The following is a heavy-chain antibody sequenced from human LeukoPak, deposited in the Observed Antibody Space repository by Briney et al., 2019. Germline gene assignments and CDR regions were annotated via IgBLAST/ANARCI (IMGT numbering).Heavy chain of an antibody. V-gene: IGHV1-18*04. CDR1: GYTFTGYY. D-gene: IGHD6-19*01. CDR3: ASTSNSSGWYTTYYYYGMDV. Sequence: ASVKVSCKASGYTFTGYYMHWVRQAPGQGLEWMGWISAYNGNTNYAQKLQGRVTMTTDTSTSTAYMELRSLRSDDTAVYYCASTSNSSGWYTTYYYYGMDVWGQGTTVTVS. CDR2: ISAYNGNT. J-gene: IGHJ6*02.